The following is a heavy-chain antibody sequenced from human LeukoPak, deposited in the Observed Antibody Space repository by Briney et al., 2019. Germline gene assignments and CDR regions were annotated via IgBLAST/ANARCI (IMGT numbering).Heavy chain of an antibody. Sequence: ASVKVSCKASGGTFSSYAISWVRQAPGQGLDWMGRIIPILGIANYAQKFQGRVTITADKSTSTAYMELSSLRSEDTAVYYCARDRGYCSSTSCPREDYWGQGTLVTVSS. V-gene: IGHV1-69*04. CDR1: GGTFSSYA. CDR2: IIPILGIA. J-gene: IGHJ4*02. CDR3: ARDRGYCSSTSCPREDY. D-gene: IGHD2-2*01.